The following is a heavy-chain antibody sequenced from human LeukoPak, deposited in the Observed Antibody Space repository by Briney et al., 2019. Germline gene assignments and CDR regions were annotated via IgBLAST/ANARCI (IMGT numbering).Heavy chain of an antibody. CDR2: IYYSGST. V-gene: IGHV4-39*01. Sequence: SETLSLTCTVSGGSISSSSYYWGWIRQPPGKGLEWIGSIYYSGSTYYNPSLKSRVTISVDTSKNQFSLKLSSVTAADTAVYYCARLEREQWYFDYWGQGTLVTVSS. J-gene: IGHJ4*02. D-gene: IGHD6-19*01. CDR3: ARLEREQWYFDY. CDR1: GGSISSSSYY.